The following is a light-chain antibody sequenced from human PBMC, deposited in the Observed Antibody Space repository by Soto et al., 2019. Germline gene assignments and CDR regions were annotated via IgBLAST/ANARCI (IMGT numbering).Light chain of an antibody. J-gene: IGKJ3*01. CDR1: QNVSTY. V-gene: IGKV3-11*01. Sequence: EIVLTQSPATLSLSPGERVTLSCRASQNVSTYLAWYQQKPGQAPRLLIYDASDRATGIPARFSGSGSGTDFTLTTSSPEPEDYAVYYCQQRTNWLTFGPGTKVDIK. CDR3: QQRTNWLT. CDR2: DAS.